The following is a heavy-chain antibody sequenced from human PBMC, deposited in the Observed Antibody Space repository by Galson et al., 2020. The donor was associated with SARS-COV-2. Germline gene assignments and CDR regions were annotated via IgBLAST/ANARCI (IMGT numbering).Heavy chain of an antibody. Sequence: GGSLRLSCAASGFTFSNCPMSWVRQAPGQGLEWVSEIRGRGDTTYYADSVKGRFTIYRDTSRNTLYLQMNSLRAEDTAMYYCAKEVPMTGRTDEYFQHWGQGTLVTVSS. CDR2: IRGRGDTT. CDR3: AKEVPMTGRTDEYFQH. J-gene: IGHJ1*01. CDR1: GFTFSNCP. D-gene: IGHD3-9*01. V-gene: IGHV3-23*01.